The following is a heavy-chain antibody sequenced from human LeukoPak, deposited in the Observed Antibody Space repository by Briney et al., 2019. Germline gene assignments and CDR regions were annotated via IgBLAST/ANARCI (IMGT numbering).Heavy chain of an antibody. Sequence: GASVKVSCKASGYTFTSYYMHWVRQAPGQGLEWMGIINPSGGSTSYAQKFQGRVTMTRDTSTGTVCMELSSLRSEDTAVYYCAREHRYCSSTSCYPNWFDPWGQGTLVTVSS. CDR3: AREHRYCSSTSCYPNWFDP. D-gene: IGHD2-2*01. CDR2: INPSGGST. CDR1: GYTFTSYY. J-gene: IGHJ5*02. V-gene: IGHV1-46*01.